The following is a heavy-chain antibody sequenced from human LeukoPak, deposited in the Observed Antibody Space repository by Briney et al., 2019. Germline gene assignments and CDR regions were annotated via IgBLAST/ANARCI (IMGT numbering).Heavy chain of an antibody. CDR2: VNPSGDST. CDR1: GFTSGIFS. D-gene: IGHD1-1*01. Sequence: GGSLRLSCAASGFTSGIFSMTWVRQAPGKRLEWVSTVNPSGDSTYYANSVKGRFTISRDNSRDTIFLQMDSLRAGDTAIYYCAKDRAGTPWADWGQGTLVTVSS. CDR3: AKDRAGTPWAD. V-gene: IGHV3-23*01. J-gene: IGHJ4*02.